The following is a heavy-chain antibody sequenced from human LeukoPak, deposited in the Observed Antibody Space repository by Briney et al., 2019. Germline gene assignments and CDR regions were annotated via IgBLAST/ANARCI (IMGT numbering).Heavy chain of an antibody. CDR3: AKAMRGSALVFDY. CDR2: ITGSDGST. CDR1: GFTLSNYA. V-gene: IGHV3-23*01. D-gene: IGHD2-15*01. J-gene: IGHJ4*02. Sequence: GGSLRLSCAASGFTLSNYAMSWVRQAPGKGLEWVSTITGSDGSTYYADSVKGRFTISRDNSKNTLYLQMNSLGAEDTAVFYCAKAMRGSALVFDYWGQGTLVTVSS.